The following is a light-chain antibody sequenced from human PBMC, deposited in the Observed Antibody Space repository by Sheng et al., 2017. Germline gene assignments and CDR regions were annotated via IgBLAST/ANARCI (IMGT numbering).Light chain of an antibody. CDR1: QSVSSNY. J-gene: IGKJ3*01. CDR3: QQYYSTPFT. Sequence: EIVLTQSPDTLSLSPGERVTLSCRASQSVSSNYLAWYQHKPGQPPKLLIYWASTRESGVPDRFSGSGSGTDFTLTISSLQAEDVAVYYCQQYYSTPFTFGPRDQSG. V-gene: IGKV4-1*01. CDR2: WAS.